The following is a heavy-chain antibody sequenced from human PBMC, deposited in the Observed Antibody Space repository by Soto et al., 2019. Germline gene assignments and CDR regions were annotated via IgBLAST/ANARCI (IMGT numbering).Heavy chain of an antibody. CDR1: GGSISSGGYY. D-gene: IGHD4-17*01. CDR3: AREDTGTTVTTSGWYFDL. J-gene: IGHJ2*01. CDR2: IYYSGST. V-gene: IGHV4-31*03. Sequence: QVQLQESGPGLVKPSQTLSLTCTVSGGSISSGGYYWSWIRQHPGKGLEWIGYIYYSGSTYYNPSLKSRVTISVDTSKNQFSLKLSSVTAADTAVYYCAREDTGTTVTTSGWYFDLWGRGTLVTVSS.